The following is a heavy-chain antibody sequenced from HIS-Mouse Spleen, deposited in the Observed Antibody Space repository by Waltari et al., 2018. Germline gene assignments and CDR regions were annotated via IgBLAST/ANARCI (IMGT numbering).Heavy chain of an antibody. CDR2: MNPTSGNT. CDR3: ARGHDYSNYFDY. CDR1: GYTFTSYD. D-gene: IGHD4-4*01. V-gene: IGHV1-8*01. Sequence: QVQLVQSGAEVKKPGAPVKVSCKDSGYTFTSYDSNWVRKATGKGLEWMGWMNPTSGNTGYAQKFQGRVTMTRNTSISTAYMELSSLRSEDTAVYYCARGHDYSNYFDYWGQGTLVTVSS. J-gene: IGHJ4*02.